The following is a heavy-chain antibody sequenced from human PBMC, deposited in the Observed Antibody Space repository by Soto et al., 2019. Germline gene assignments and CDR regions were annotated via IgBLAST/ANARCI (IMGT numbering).Heavy chain of an antibody. CDR1: AASITSGGYY. Sequence: SETLSLTCTVSAASITSGGYYWSWIRQDPGKGLEWIGYMYYSGVTWYNPSLQSRVTISVDTSKNQFSLKVKSVTAADTAVYYWARDLRGGSYGMEVGGKGTTVTVSS. J-gene: IGHJ6*04. CDR2: MYYSGVT. V-gene: IGHV4-31*03. D-gene: IGHD3-10*01. CDR3: ARDLRGGSYGMEV.